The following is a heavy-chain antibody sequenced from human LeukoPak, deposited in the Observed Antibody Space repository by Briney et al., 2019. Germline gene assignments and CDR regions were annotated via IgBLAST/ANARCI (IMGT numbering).Heavy chain of an antibody. CDR1: GGTFSSYA. D-gene: IGHD3-16*01. CDR3: ARAFESGEWTFDY. J-gene: IGHJ4*02. CDR2: IIPIFGTA. V-gene: IGHV1-69*13. Sequence: GASVKVSCKASGGTFSSYAISWVRQAPGQGLEWMGGIIPIFGTANYAQKFQGRVTITADESTSTAYMELSSLRSEDTAVYYCARAFESGEWTFDYWGQGTLVTVSS.